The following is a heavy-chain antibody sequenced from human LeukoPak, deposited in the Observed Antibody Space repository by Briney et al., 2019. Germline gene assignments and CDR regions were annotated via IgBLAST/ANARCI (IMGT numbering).Heavy chain of an antibody. V-gene: IGHV3-23*01. Sequence: PGGSLRLSCAASGFTFSSYAMSWVRQAPGKGLEWVSAISGSGGSTYYADSVKGRFTISRDNSKNTLYLQMNSLRAEDTAVYYRARGPKYGSGSSYYFDYWGQGTLVTVSS. CDR1: GFTFSSYA. CDR2: ISGSGGST. CDR3: ARGPKYGSGSSYYFDY. D-gene: IGHD3-10*01. J-gene: IGHJ4*02.